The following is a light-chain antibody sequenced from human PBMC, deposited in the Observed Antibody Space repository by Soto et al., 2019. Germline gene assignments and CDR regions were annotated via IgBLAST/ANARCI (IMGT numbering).Light chain of an antibody. Sequence: QSVLTQPPSVSGAPGQRVTISCTGSSSNIGAGYDVHWYQQLPGTAPKLLIYDNNNRPSGVPDRFSGSKSGTSASLAITGLQAEDEGDYYCQSYDSSLSAVVFGGGTKVTVL. J-gene: IGLJ2*01. CDR1: SSNIGAGYD. CDR2: DNN. V-gene: IGLV1-40*01. CDR3: QSYDSSLSAVV.